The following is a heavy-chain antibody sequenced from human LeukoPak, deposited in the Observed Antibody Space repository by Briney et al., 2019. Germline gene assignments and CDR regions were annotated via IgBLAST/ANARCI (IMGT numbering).Heavy chain of an antibody. J-gene: IGHJ4*02. CDR3: AKDQWLVLDY. Sequence: GGSLRLSCAASGFTFSSYGMHWVRQAPGKGLEWVAFIRYDGSNNYYADSVKGRFTISRDNSKNTVYLQMNSLRAEDTAVYPCAKDQWLVLDYWGQGTLVTVSS. V-gene: IGHV3-30*02. CDR1: GFTFSSYG. D-gene: IGHD6-19*01. CDR2: IRYDGSNN.